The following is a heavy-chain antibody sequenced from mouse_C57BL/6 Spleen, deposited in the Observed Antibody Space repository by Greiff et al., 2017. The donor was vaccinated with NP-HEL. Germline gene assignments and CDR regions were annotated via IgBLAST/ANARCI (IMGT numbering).Heavy chain of an antibody. CDR2: IDPSDSYT. CDR1: GYTFTSYW. CDR3: ARRVLWGPHYFDY. V-gene: IGHV1-69*01. Sequence: QVQLQQPGAELVMPGASVKLSCKASGYTFTSYWMHWVKQRPGQGLEWIGEIDPSDSYTNYNQKFKGKSTLTVDKSSSTAYMQLSSLTSEDSAVYYCARRVLWGPHYFDYWGQGTTLTVSS. J-gene: IGHJ2*01.